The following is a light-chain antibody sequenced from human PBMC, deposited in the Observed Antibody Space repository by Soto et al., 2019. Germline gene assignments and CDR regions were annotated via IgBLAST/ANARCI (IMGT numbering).Light chain of an antibody. CDR3: QQYHNWPIT. CDR1: QSVSSN. Sequence: VMTQPPATLSLTPGASAALSFRASQSVSSNLAWHQQKPGQAPRILMYDASTRATGISARFSGSGSGTEFTLTISSLQSEDFAVYYCQQYHNWPITFGQGTRLEIK. CDR2: DAS. V-gene: IGKV3-15*01. J-gene: IGKJ5*01.